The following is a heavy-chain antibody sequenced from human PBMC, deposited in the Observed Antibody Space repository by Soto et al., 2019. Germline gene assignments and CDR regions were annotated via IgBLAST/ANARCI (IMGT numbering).Heavy chain of an antibody. CDR2: IDASGNS. V-gene: IGHV4-4*07. D-gene: IGHD1-1*01. CDR1: VDSITTYY. Sequence: PSETLSLTCTVSVDSITTYYWNWIRQPAGKGLEWIGRIDASGNSNYNPSLNSRDTSSIDTSKKQFSLKLTSVSAADTAVYYCSRFSNNWFQTEGMDVWGQGTTVTVSS. CDR3: SRFSNNWFQTEGMDV. J-gene: IGHJ6*02.